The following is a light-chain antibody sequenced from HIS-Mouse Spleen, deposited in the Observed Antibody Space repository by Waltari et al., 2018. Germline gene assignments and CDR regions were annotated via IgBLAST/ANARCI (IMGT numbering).Light chain of an antibody. CDR1: SSDVGSSNL. CDR3: CSYAGSSTWV. J-gene: IGLJ3*02. Sequence: QSALTQPASVSGSPGQSITIPCTGTSSDVGSSNLVSRYQQHPGKAPKLMIYEGSKRPSGVSNRFSGSKSGNTASLTISGLQAEDEADYYCCSYAGSSTWVFGGGTKLNVL. CDR2: EGS. V-gene: IGLV2-23*01.